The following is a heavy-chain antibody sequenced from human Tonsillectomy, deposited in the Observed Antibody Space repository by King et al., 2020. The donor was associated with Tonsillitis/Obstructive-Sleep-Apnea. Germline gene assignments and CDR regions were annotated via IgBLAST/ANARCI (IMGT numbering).Heavy chain of an antibody. D-gene: IGHD2-2*01. CDR1: GGSFSGYY. CDR3: ARGSVVVVPAAIVWWFDP. CDR2: INHSGST. V-gene: IGHV4-34*01. J-gene: IGHJ5*02. Sequence: VQLQQWGAGLLKPSETLSLTCAVYGGSFSGYYWSWIRQPQGKGLEWIGEINHSGSTNYNPSLKSRVTISVDTSKNQFSLKLTSVTAADTAVYYCARGSVVVVPAAIVWWFDPWGQGTLVTVSS.